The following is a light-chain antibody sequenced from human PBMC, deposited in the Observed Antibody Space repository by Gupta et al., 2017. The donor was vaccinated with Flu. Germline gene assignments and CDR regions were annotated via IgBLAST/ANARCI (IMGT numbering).Light chain of an antibody. Sequence: SSNICDNYVAWFQKIPRTAPKLLIYENSRRPSEIPDRFSGSKSGTSASLDITGLQTGDEADYYCGAWDISLTALWVFGGGTKLTVL. V-gene: IGLV1-51*02. J-gene: IGLJ3*02. CDR2: ENS. CDR1: SSNICDNY. CDR3: GAWDISLTALWV.